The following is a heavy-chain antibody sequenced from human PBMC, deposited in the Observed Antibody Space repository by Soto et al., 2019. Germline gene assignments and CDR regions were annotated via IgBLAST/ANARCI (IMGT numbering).Heavy chain of an antibody. J-gene: IGHJ4*02. D-gene: IGHD2-2*02. CDR3: ARDSGYCSSTSCYNDFFPFDY. CDR2: ISSSSSTI. V-gene: IGHV3-48*01. Sequence: GGSLRLSCAASGFTFSSYSMNWVRQAPGKGLEWVSYISSSSSTIYYADSVKGRFTISRDNAKNSLYLQMNSLRAEDTAVYYCARDSGYCSSTSCYNDFFPFDYWGQGTLVTVSS. CDR1: GFTFSSYS.